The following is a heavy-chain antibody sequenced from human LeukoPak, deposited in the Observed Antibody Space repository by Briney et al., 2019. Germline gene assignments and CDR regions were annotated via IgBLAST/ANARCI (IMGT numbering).Heavy chain of an antibody. Sequence: KCGESLMISCKGSGFSFTSYWIGWVRQMPGKGLEWMGIIYPGDSDTRYSPSFQGQVTISADKSISTASLQWSSLKASDTAMYYCARPMYYDILTGYHDAFDIWGQGTMVTVSS. CDR2: IYPGDSDT. V-gene: IGHV5-51*01. D-gene: IGHD3-9*01. CDR1: GFSFTSYW. J-gene: IGHJ3*02. CDR3: ARPMYYDILTGYHDAFDI.